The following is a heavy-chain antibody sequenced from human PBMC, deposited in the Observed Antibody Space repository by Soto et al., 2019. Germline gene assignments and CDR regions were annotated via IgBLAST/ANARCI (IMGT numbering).Heavy chain of an antibody. J-gene: IGHJ5*02. Sequence: ASETLSLTCAVSGGSISSGGYSWSWIRQPPXKGLEWIGYIYHSGSTYYNPSLKSRVTISVDRSKNQFSLKLSSVTAADTAVYYCARGVVPAALPFNWFDPWGQGTLVTVSS. CDR2: IYHSGST. D-gene: IGHD2-2*02. V-gene: IGHV4-30-2*01. CDR1: GGSISSGGYS. CDR3: ARGVVPAALPFNWFDP.